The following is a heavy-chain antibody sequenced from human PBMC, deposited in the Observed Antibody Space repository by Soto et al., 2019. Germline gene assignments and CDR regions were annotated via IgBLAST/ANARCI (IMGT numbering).Heavy chain of an antibody. D-gene: IGHD1-26*01. CDR2: MQPSTGRT. Sequence: QVQLVQSGAEVREPGASVKVSCKASGYSFTSLDINWVRQTAGQGLEWMGWMQPSTGRTGYAQKFQGRVTMTRDTPINTAYMELTTLTSYDAAVYHGGRGVSGGVDHGGQGTLVTVSS. J-gene: IGHJ4*02. CDR1: GYSFTSLD. V-gene: IGHV1-8*01. CDR3: GRGVSGGVDH.